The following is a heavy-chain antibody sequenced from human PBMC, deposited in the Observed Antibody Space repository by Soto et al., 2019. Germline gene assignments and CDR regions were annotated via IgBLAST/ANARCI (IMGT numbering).Heavy chain of an antibody. D-gene: IGHD3-10*01. CDR3: ARENTMVRGAPDGWFDP. V-gene: IGHV3-23*01. CDR2: ISTTA. CDR1: GFTFSNYA. Sequence: GGSLRLSCAASGFTFSNYAMGWVRQAPGKGLEWVSAISTTAYYADSVKGRFAISRDNSKNTLYLQMNSLRAEDTAVYYCARENTMVRGAPDGWFDPWGQGTLVTVAS. J-gene: IGHJ5*02.